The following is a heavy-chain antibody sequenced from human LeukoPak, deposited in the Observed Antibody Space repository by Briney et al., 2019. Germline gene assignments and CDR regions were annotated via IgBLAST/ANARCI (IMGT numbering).Heavy chain of an antibody. D-gene: IGHD6-6*01. V-gene: IGHV3-33*01. J-gene: IGHJ4*02. CDR3: ARRHSSSIGFFVY. CDR1: GFTFSSYG. Sequence: GGSLRLSCATSGFTFSSYGMHWVRQAPGKGLEWVAVIWYDESDKYYADSVKGRFTISRDNSKNTLYLQMNSLRAEDTAVYYCARRHSSSIGFFVYWGQGTLVPVSS. CDR2: IWYDESDK.